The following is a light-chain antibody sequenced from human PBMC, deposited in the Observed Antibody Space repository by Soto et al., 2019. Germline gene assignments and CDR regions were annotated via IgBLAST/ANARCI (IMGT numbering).Light chain of an antibody. CDR1: SSNIGNNY. Sequence: QSVLTQPPSVSAAPGQKVTISCSGSSSNIGNNYVSWYQQVPGTAPKLLIYDNTKRPSGNPDRFSGSKSGTSATLGISGPQTGEEADYYCGTWDSSLSVHVFGTGTKVTVL. V-gene: IGLV1-51*01. CDR3: GTWDSSLSVHV. J-gene: IGLJ1*01. CDR2: DNT.